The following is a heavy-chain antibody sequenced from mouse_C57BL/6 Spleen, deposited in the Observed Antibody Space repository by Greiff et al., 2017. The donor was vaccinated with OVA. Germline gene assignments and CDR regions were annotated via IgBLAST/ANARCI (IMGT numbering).Heavy chain of an antibody. V-gene: IGHV1-69*01. CDR3: VSIYYYGSSPYYFDY. CDR2: IDPSDSYT. Sequence: QVQLQQPGAELVMPGASVKLSCKASGYTFTSYWMHWVKQRPGQGLEWIGEIDPSDSYTNYTQKFKGKSTLTVDKSSSTAYMQLSSLTSEDSAVYYCVSIYYYGSSPYYFDYWGQGTTLTVSS. J-gene: IGHJ2*01. CDR1: GYTFTSYW. D-gene: IGHD1-1*01.